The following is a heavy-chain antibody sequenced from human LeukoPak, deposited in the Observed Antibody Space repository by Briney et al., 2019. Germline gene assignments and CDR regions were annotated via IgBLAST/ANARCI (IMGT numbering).Heavy chain of an antibody. CDR2: INSDGGSA. V-gene: IGHV3-74*01. J-gene: IGHJ3*02. Sequence: GGSLRLSCAASGFTFSSYWMHWVRQAPGKGLVWVSRINSDGGSASYTDSVKGRFTISRDNAKNTLYLQMNSLRAEDTAMYYCARRSAAKDAFDIWGQGTKVTVSS. CDR3: ARRSAAKDAFDI. D-gene: IGHD6-25*01. CDR1: GFTFSSYW.